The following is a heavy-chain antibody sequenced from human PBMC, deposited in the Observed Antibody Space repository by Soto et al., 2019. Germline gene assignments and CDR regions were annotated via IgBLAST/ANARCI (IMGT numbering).Heavy chain of an antibody. CDR1: GFTFSSYA. J-gene: IGHJ4*02. V-gene: IGHV3-23*01. D-gene: IGHD3-22*01. Sequence: GGSLRLSCAASGFTFSSYAMSWVRQAPGKGLEWVSAISGSGGSTYYADSVKGRFTISRDNSKNTLYLQMNSLRAEDTAVYYCAKDMAPSYYYDSSGSLFDYWGQGTLVTVSS. CDR3: AKDMAPSYYYDSSGSLFDY. CDR2: ISGSGGST.